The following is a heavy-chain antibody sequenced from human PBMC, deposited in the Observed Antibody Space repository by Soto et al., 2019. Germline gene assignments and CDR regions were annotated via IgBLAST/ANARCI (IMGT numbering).Heavy chain of an antibody. Sequence: GESLKISCKGSGYSFTSYWITWVRQMPGKGLEWMGRIDPSDSYTNYSPSFQGHVTISADKSISTAYLQWSSLKASDTAMYYCARRIAVAGTTFDYWGQGTLVTVSS. J-gene: IGHJ4*02. CDR1: GYSFTSYW. V-gene: IGHV5-10-1*01. CDR3: ARRIAVAGTTFDY. D-gene: IGHD6-19*01. CDR2: IDPSDSYT.